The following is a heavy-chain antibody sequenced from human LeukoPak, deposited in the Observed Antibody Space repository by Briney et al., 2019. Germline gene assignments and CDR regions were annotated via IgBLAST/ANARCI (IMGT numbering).Heavy chain of an antibody. Sequence: GRSLRLSCAASGFTFDDYAMHWVRQAPGKSLEWVSGISWNSGSIGYADSVKGRFTISRDNAKNSLYLQMNSLRAEDTALYYCAKGVRGVIITGNYYFDYWGQGTLVTVSS. J-gene: IGHJ4*02. V-gene: IGHV3-9*01. CDR3: AKGVRGVIITGNYYFDY. CDR1: GFTFDDYA. D-gene: IGHD3-10*01. CDR2: ISWNSGSI.